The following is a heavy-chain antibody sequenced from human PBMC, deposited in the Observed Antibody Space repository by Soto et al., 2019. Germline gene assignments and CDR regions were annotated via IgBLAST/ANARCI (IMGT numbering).Heavy chain of an antibody. J-gene: IGHJ4*02. D-gene: IGHD6-13*01. CDR2: IVSGSDHT. V-gene: IGHV3-11*06. Sequence: GGSLRLSCAASGFTFSYYYMTWIRQAPGKGLEWVSYIVSGSDHTNYADSVKGRFTISRDNAKNSLFLEMNSLRVDDTAIYYCARLRASSWYLGGYLDYWGLGTLVTVSS. CDR1: GFTFSYYY. CDR3: ARLRASSWYLGGYLDY.